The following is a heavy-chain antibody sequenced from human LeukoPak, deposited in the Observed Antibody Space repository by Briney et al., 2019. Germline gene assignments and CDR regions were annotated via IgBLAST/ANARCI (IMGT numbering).Heavy chain of an antibody. J-gene: IGHJ4*02. CDR1: GFTVSSNY. Sequence: GGSLRLSCAASGFTVSSNYMSWVRQAPGKGLEWVSAISGSGGSTYYADSVKGRFTISRDNSKNTLYLQMNSLRAEDTAVYYCAKVAVGALRSFDYWGQGTLVTVSS. CDR2: ISGSGGST. V-gene: IGHV3-23*01. CDR3: AKVAVGALRSFDY. D-gene: IGHD1-26*01.